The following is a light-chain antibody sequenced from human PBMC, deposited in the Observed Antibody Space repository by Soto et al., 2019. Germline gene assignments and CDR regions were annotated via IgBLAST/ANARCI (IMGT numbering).Light chain of an antibody. CDR1: QSLVHSDGIAY. CDR2: KVS. CDR3: MQGTHLLIT. J-gene: IGKJ5*01. V-gene: IGKV2-30*02. Sequence: DMVMTQSPVSLPVTLGQPASISCRSNQSLVHSDGIAYFSWFQQRPGRSPRRLIYKVSNRDSGVPARFSGSGSGTDFALKISRVEAEDVGVYYCMQGTHLLITCCHLRRPEIK.